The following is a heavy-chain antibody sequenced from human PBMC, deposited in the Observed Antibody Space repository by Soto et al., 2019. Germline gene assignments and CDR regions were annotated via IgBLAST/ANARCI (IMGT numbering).Heavy chain of an antibody. CDR3: AKRDVFVPAATRGYYGMDV. CDR2: ISGSGGST. J-gene: IGHJ6*02. CDR1: GFTFSSYA. Sequence: GGSLRLSCAASGFTFSSYAMSWVRQAPGKGLEWVSAISGSGGSTYYADSVKGRFTISRDNSKNTLYLQMNSLRAEDTAVYYCAKRDVFVPAATRGYYGMDVWGQGTTVTVSS. D-gene: IGHD2-2*01. V-gene: IGHV3-23*01.